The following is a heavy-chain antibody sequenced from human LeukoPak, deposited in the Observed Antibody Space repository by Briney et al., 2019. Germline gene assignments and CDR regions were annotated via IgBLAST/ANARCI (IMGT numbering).Heavy chain of an antibody. J-gene: IGHJ4*02. D-gene: IGHD3-22*01. CDR1: GFTFSIYA. Sequence: TGGSLRLSCAASGFTFSIYAMSWVRQAPGRGLGGVSPFVGIGAVTFYADSVKGRFTISRDNSKNTLFLQMNSLRAEDSAIYYCAKDRPNYYDSSGHYYRRNGDYWGQGTLVTVSS. CDR2: FVGIGAVT. CDR3: AKDRPNYYDSSGHYYRRNGDY. V-gene: IGHV3-23*01.